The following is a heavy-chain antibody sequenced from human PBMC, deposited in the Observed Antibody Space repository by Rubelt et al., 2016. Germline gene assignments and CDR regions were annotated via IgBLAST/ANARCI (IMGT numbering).Heavy chain of an antibody. Sequence: GGSLRLSCAASGFAITNYGMSWVRQAAGTGLEWVSYISSSSTSIYYADSVKGRFTISRDNAKNTLFLQMNSLRAEDTAVYYCARGGTGNYYFDYWGQGALVTVSS. V-gene: IGHV3-48*04. CDR2: ISSSSTSI. CDR1: GFAITNYG. J-gene: IGHJ4*02. CDR3: ARGGTGNYYFDY. D-gene: IGHD5-24*01.